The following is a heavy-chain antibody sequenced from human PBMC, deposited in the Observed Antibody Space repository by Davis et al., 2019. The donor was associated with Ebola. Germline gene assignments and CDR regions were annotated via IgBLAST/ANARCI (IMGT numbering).Heavy chain of an antibody. CDR2: IYYSGST. V-gene: IGHV4-59*08. Sequence: MPSETLSLTCTVSGGSISSYYWSWIRQPPGKGLEWIGYIYYSGSTNYNPSLKSRVTVSVDTSKNQFSLKLSSVTAADTAVYYCAVSSGWYYFDYWGQGTLVTVSS. CDR1: GGSISSYY. D-gene: IGHD6-19*01. J-gene: IGHJ4*02. CDR3: AVSSGWYYFDY.